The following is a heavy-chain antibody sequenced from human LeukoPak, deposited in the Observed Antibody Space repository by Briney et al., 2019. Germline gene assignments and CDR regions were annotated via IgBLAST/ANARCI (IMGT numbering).Heavy chain of an antibody. CDR1: GFTFSSYA. D-gene: IGHD5-18*01. Sequence: PGGSLRLSCAAPGFTFSSYAMSWVRQASGKGLEWVSAISGSGGSTYYADSVKGRFTISRDNSKNTLYLQMNSLRAEDTAVYYCAKVGVTAMVTDYFDYWGQGTLVTVSS. V-gene: IGHV3-23*01. J-gene: IGHJ4*02. CDR3: AKVGVTAMVTDYFDY. CDR2: ISGSGGST.